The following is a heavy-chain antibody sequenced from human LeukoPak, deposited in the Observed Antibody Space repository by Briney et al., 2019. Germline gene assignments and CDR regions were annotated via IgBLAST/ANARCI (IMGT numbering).Heavy chain of an antibody. D-gene: IGHD3-10*01. V-gene: IGHV4-34*01. CDR3: ARGRYYGSGSPWGYYYYYMDV. Sequence: SETPSLTCAVYGGSFSGYYWSWIRQPPGKGLEWIGEINHSGSTNYNPSLKSRVTISVDTSKNQFSLKLSSVTAADTAVYYCARGRYYGSGSPWGYYYYYMDVWGKGTTVTISS. CDR2: INHSGST. CDR1: GGSFSGYY. J-gene: IGHJ6*03.